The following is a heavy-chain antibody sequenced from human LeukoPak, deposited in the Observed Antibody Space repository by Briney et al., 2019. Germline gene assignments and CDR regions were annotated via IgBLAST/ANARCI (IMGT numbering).Heavy chain of an antibody. CDR1: GFTFSSYW. CDR3: AKCGAYRSYDY. CDR2: IKEDGSEK. J-gene: IGHJ4*02. Sequence: GGSLRLSCAASGFTFSSYWMSWVRQAPGKGLEWVANIKEDGSEKSHADSAKGRFTVSRDNTKNSLYLQMDSLRAEDTAVYYCAKCGAYRSYDYWGQGILVIVSS. D-gene: IGHD2-21*01. V-gene: IGHV3-7*01.